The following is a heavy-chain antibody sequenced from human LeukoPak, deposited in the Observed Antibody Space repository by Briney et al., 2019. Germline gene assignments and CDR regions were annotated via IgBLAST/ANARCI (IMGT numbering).Heavy chain of an antibody. J-gene: IGHJ6*03. CDR2: IFATGNT. D-gene: IGHD5-18*01. CDR1: GDSMNNYF. Sequence: SETLSLTCTVSGDSMNNYFWSWIRQPAGKGLEWIGRIFATGNTNYNPSLKSRVTMSVDTSKNQLSLTLSSVTAADTAVYYCARDLGGYSDGSYYYFMDVWGKGTTVTVSS. CDR3: ARDLGGYSDGSYYYFMDV. V-gene: IGHV4-4*07.